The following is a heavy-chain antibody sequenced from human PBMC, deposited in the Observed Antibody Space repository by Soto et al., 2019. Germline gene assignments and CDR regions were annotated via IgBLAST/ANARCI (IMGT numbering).Heavy chain of an antibody. J-gene: IGHJ4*02. CDR2: INHSGST. CDR1: GGSFSGYY. Sequence: QVQLQQWGAGLLKPSETLSLTCAVYGGSFSGYYWSWIRQPPGKGLEWIGEINHSGSTNYNPSLKSRVTISVNPSKNQFSLKLSSVTAADTAVYYCARVRKRPIASRRPRVDYWGQGTLVTVSS. V-gene: IGHV4-34*01. D-gene: IGHD6-6*01. CDR3: ARVRKRPIASRRPRVDY.